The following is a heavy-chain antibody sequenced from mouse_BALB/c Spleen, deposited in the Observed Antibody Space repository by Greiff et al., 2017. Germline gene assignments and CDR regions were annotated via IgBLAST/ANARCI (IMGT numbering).Heavy chain of an antibody. J-gene: IGHJ2*01. CDR3: ARHPPTSLSYY. Sequence: DVKLVESGGGLVKPGGSLKLSCAASGFAFSSYDMSWVRQTPEKRLEWVAYISSGGGSTYYPDTVKGRFTISRDNAKNTLYLQMSSLKSEDTAMYYCARHPPTSLSYYWGQGTTLTVSS. CDR2: ISSGGGST. CDR1: GFAFSSYD. V-gene: IGHV5-12-1*01.